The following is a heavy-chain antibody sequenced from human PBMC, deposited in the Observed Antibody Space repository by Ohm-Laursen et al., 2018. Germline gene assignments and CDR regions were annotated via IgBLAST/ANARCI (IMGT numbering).Heavy chain of an antibody. V-gene: IGHV3-9*01. Sequence: SLRLSCAAPGFTFDDYAMHWVRQAPGKGLEWVSGISWNSGSIGYADSVKGRFTISRDNAKNSLYLQMNSLRAEDTALYYCAKDASGAARLRYFDYWGQGTLVTVSS. D-gene: IGHD6-6*01. CDR3: AKDASGAARLRYFDY. J-gene: IGHJ4*02. CDR1: GFTFDDYA. CDR2: ISWNSGSI.